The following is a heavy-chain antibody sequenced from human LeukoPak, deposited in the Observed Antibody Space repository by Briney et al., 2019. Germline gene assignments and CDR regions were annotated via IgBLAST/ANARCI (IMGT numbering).Heavy chain of an antibody. V-gene: IGHV3-7*01. CDR3: ATDPWDYVWGSYFEY. CDR2: IKQDGSEK. J-gene: IGHJ4*02. CDR1: GFTFSSYW. D-gene: IGHD3-16*01. Sequence: GGSLRLSCAASGFTFSSYWMSWVRQAPGKGLEWVANIKQDGSEKYYVDSVKGRFTISRDNAKNSLYLQLNTLRAEDTAVYYCATDPWDYVWGSYFEYWGQGTLVIVSS.